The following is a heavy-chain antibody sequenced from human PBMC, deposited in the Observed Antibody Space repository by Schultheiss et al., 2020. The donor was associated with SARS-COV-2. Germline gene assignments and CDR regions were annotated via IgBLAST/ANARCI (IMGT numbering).Heavy chain of an antibody. V-gene: IGHV4-61*01. CDR2: IYYSGST. CDR1: GGSVSSGSYY. CDR3: ARDNAFYGVDV. J-gene: IGHJ6*02. Sequence: GSLRLSCTVSGGSVSSGSYYWSWIRQPPGKGLEWIGYIYYSGSTNYNPSLKSRVTISVDTSKNQFSLKLSSVTAADTAVYYCARDNAFYGVDVWGQGTTVTVSS.